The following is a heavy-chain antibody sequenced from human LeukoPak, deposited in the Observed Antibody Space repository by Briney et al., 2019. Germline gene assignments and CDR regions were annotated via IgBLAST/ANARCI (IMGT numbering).Heavy chain of an antibody. D-gene: IGHD6-13*01. CDR1: GLTFRTSA. Sequence: ASVKVSCKASGLTFRTSAMQWVRQTRGQGLEWIGWTVLGSGDTNYAQSLKERVTITRDMSTSTAYMELSSLRSEDTAMCYCAAGFSNHGYIYWGQGTLVTVSS. CDR3: AAGFSNHGYIY. CDR2: TVLGSGDT. V-gene: IGHV1-58*02. J-gene: IGHJ4*02.